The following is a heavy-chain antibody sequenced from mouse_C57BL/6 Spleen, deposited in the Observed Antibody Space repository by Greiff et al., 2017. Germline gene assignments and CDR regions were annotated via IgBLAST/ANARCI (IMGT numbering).Heavy chain of an antibody. V-gene: IGHV1-80*01. CDR2: IYPGDGDT. J-gene: IGHJ3*01. D-gene: IGHD2-4*01. Sequence: QVQLQQSGAELVKPGASVKISCKASGYAFSSYWMNWVKQRPGKGLEWIGQIYPGDGDTNYNGKFKGKATLTADKSSSTAYMQLSSLSSEDSAVYFGAREGSIYYEYDGLTWFAYWGQGTLVTVSA. CDR3: AREGSIYYEYDGLTWFAY. CDR1: GYAFSSYW.